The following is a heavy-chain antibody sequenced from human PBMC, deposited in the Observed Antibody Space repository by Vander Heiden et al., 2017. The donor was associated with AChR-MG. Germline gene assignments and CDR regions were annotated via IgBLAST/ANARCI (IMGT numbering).Heavy chain of an antibody. D-gene: IGHD6-19*01. CDR2: ISSSSSSI. V-gene: IGHV3-48*01. CDR1: GFTFSTSS. J-gene: IGHJ6*02. Sequence: EVQLVESGGGLEQPGGSLSLSCEASGFTFSTSSMNWVSQAPGKGLEWVSYISSSSSSIYYADSVKGRFTISRDNAKNSLYLQMNSLRAEDTAVYYCARDMHTSGWNYYYGMDVWGQGTTVTVSS. CDR3: ARDMHTSGWNYYYGMDV.